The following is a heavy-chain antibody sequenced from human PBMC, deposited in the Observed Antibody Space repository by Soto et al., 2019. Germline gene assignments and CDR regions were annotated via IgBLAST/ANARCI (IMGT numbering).Heavy chain of an antibody. CDR2: ISYDGSNK. V-gene: IGHV3-30*18. CDR3: AKDADSSRWGGFDP. CDR1: GFTFSSYG. J-gene: IGHJ5*02. D-gene: IGHD6-13*01. Sequence: QVQLVESGGGVVQPGRSLRLSCVASGFTFSSYGMHWVRQAPGKGLEWVAIISYDGSNKYYADSVKGRFTISRDNSKNTLYLEMNSLRTEDTAVYYCAKDADSSRWGGFDPWGQGNLVPVSS.